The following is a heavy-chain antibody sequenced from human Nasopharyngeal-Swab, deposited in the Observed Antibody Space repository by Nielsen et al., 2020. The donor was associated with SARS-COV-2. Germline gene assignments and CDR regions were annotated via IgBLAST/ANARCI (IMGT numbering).Heavy chain of an antibody. J-gene: IGHJ3*02. CDR3: ARGPSSGYYLYAFDI. V-gene: IGHV1-69*01. D-gene: IGHD3-22*01. CDR2: IIPIFGTA. Sequence: GRQAPGQGLEWMGGIIPIFGTANYAQKFQGRVTITADESTSTAYMELSSLRSEDTAVYYCARGPSSGYYLYAFDIWGQGTMVTVSS.